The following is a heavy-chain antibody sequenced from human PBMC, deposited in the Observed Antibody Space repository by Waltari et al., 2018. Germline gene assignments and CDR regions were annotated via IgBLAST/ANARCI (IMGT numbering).Heavy chain of an antibody. CDR1: GSTFNAYA. D-gene: IGHD1-20*01. J-gene: IGHJ4*02. CDR2: ISAYNGDT. Sequence: QVQLVQSGAEVKQPGASVTVSCKASGSTFNAYALSWVRQAPGQGLEWMGWISAYNGDTNYAQKFQGRVTMTTDTSTNTAYMELKNLRSDDTAVYYCAREYNYFDFWGQGSLVTVSS. V-gene: IGHV1-18*01. CDR3: AREYNYFDF.